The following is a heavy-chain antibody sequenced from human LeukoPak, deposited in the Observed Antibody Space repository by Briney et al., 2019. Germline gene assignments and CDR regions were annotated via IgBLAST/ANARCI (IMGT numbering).Heavy chain of an antibody. CDR1: GGSISSGSYY. V-gene: IGHV4-61*02. CDR2: IHTSAST. D-gene: IGHD1-26*01. Sequence: SETLSLTCTVSGGSISSGSYYWSWVRQPAGKGLEWIGRIHTSASTNYNPSLKSRVTISVDTSKNQFSLKLSSVTAADTAVYYCARANGSHRDAFDIWGQGTMVTVSS. J-gene: IGHJ3*02. CDR3: ARANGSHRDAFDI.